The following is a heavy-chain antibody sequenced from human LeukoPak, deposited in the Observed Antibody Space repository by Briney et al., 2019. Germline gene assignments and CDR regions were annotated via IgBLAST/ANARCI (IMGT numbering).Heavy chain of an antibody. CDR3: ARHYERASYFDY. CDR2: IYYSGST. CDR1: GGSISSSSYY. V-gene: IGHV4-39*01. D-gene: IGHD1-1*01. Sequence: SGTLSLTCTVSGGSISSSSYYWVWIRQPPGKGLEWIGSIYYSGSTYYNSSLKSRVTISVDTSKNQFSLKLSSVTAADTAVYYCARHYERASYFDYWGQGTLVTVSS. J-gene: IGHJ4*02.